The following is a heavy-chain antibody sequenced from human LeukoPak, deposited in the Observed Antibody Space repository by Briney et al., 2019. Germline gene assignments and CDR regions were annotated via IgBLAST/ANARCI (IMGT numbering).Heavy chain of an antibody. CDR3: ARGDGGFDY. Sequence: GRSLRLSCAASGFMFSNFWMHWVRQAPAKGLEWVSLTNNDGTTKEYADSVKGRFTISRDNTRNTVDLQMNGLSAEDTAVYYCARGDGGFDYWGQGSLVTVSS. J-gene: IGHJ4*02. CDR2: TNNDGTTK. V-gene: IGHV3-74*03. CDR1: GFMFSNFW. D-gene: IGHD5-24*01.